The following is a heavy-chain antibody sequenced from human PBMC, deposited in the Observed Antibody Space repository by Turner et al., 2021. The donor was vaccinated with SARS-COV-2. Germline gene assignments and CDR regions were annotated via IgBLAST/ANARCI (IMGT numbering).Heavy chain of an antibody. CDR2: IWYDGSNK. J-gene: IGHJ6*03. V-gene: IGHV3-33*01. Sequence: QVQLVESGGGAVEPGTSLRLSCEASGFTFSSFGMHWVRQAPGKGREWVAVIWYDGSNKCYADSVKGRFTISRDNSKNTLYLQMNSLRAEDTAVYYCARDPNAGYYYMDVWGKGTTVTVSS. CDR1: GFTFSSFG. CDR3: ARDPNAGYYYMDV. D-gene: IGHD2-8*01.